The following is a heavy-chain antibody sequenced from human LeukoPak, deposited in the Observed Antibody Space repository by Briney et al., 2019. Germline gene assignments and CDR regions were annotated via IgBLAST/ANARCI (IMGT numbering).Heavy chain of an antibody. CDR2: IYHSGST. J-gene: IGHJ3*02. D-gene: IGHD5-18*01. Sequence: SETLSLTCTVSGYSISSGYYWGWIRQPPGKGLEWIGSIYHSGSTYYNPSLKSRVTMSVDTSKNQFSLKLRSVTAADTAVYYCARPGVGSGRYGAFDIWGQGTLVIVSS. CDR1: GYSISSGYY. V-gene: IGHV4-38-2*02. CDR3: ARPGVGSGRYGAFDI.